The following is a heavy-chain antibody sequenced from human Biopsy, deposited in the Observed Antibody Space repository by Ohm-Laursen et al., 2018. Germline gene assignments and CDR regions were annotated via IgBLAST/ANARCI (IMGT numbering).Heavy chain of an antibody. CDR3: ARDPGYDFWSGSDPFDI. Sequence: ASVKVSCKASGYTFTAYGISWVRQAPGQGLEWMGWISTYNDDTNIAQKFQGRVSMTTDTSTRTAYMELRSLRSGDTAIYFCARDPGYDFWSGSDPFDIWGLGTLVTVS. V-gene: IGHV1-18*04. CDR2: ISTYNDDT. CDR1: GYTFTAYG. D-gene: IGHD3-3*01. J-gene: IGHJ3*02.